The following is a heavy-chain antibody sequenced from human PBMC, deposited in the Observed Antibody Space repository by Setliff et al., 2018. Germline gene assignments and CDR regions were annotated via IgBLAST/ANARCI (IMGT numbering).Heavy chain of an antibody. Sequence: GESLTISCVASGLIFSNNWMSWVRQAPGKGLEWVTNINKDGSERNYVDSVKGRFTISRDNAKNSVYLQMNSLRADGTAVYYCVPQGPGYGNGWWTNWFDPWGQGTLVTVSS. V-gene: IGHV3-7*03. CDR3: VPQGPGYGNGWWTNWFDP. CDR2: INKDGSER. CDR1: GLIFSNNW. J-gene: IGHJ5*02. D-gene: IGHD6-19*01.